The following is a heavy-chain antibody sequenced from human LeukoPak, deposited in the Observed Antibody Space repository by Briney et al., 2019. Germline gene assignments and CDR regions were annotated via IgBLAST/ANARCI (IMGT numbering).Heavy chain of an antibody. CDR1: GGSFSGCY. CDR3: ARGGARTSWGMAFDY. V-gene: IGHV4-34*01. D-gene: IGHD2-2*01. J-gene: IGHJ4*02. Sequence: SETLSLTCAVYGGSFSGCYWSWIRQPPGKGLEWMGEINHSGSTNYNPSLKSRVTISVDTSKNQFSLKLSSVTAADTAVYYCARGGARTSWGMAFDYWGQGTLVTVSS. CDR2: INHSGST.